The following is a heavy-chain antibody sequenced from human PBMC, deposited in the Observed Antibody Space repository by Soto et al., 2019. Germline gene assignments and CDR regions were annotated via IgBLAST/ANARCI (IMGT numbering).Heavy chain of an antibody. D-gene: IGHD3-9*01. Sequence: GGSLRLSCAASGSYFTFSSHAMGWVRQAPGKGLEWVSGMSDYSRATYYGDSVKGRFTISIDNSKETLFLQMNSLRAEDTASYTCVKLNYWDFDDGGLYYLDSRGQGTRGTVSS. J-gene: IGHJ4*02. CDR3: VKLNYWDFDDGGLYYLDS. CDR2: MSDYSRAT. V-gene: IGHV3-23*01. CDR1: GSYFTFSSHA.